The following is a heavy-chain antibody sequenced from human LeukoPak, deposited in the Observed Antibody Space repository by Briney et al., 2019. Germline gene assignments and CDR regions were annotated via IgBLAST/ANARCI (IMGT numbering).Heavy chain of an antibody. Sequence: ASVKVSCKASGYTFTSYYMHWVRQAPGQGLEWMGIINPSGGSTSYAQKFQGRVTTTGDTSTSTVYMELSSLRSEDTAVYYCARIPIAAAGSPNYYYYGMDVWGRGTTVTVSS. CDR1: GYTFTSYY. CDR3: ARIPIAAAGSPNYYYYGMDV. J-gene: IGHJ6*02. V-gene: IGHV1-46*01. CDR2: INPSGGST. D-gene: IGHD6-13*01.